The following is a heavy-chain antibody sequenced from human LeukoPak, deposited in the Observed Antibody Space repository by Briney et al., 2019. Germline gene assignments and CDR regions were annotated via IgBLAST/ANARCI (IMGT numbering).Heavy chain of an antibody. D-gene: IGHD1-26*01. V-gene: IGHV3-66*01. J-gene: IGHJ4*02. CDR3: AREGTWSYYYDY. Sequence: PGGSLRLSCAASGFTLSSYAMNWVRQAPGKGLEWVSVIYSGGSTYYADSVKGRFTISRDNSKNALYLQMNSLRAEDTAVYYCAREGTWSYYYDYWGQGTLVTVSS. CDR2: IYSGGST. CDR1: GFTLSSYA.